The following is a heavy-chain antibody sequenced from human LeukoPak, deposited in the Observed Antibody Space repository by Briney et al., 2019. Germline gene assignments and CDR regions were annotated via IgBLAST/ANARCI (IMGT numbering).Heavy chain of an antibody. CDR1: GGSISSSSYY. CDR2: IYYRGSA. D-gene: IGHD6-6*01. CDR3: ASGSSSSIDY. J-gene: IGHJ4*02. V-gene: IGHV4-39*01. Sequence: SETLSLTCTVSGGSISSSSYYWGWVRQPPGKGLEWIGSIYYRGSAYYNPSLKSRVTISVDTSKNQFSLKLSSVTAADTAVYYCASGSSSSIDYWGQGTLVTVSS.